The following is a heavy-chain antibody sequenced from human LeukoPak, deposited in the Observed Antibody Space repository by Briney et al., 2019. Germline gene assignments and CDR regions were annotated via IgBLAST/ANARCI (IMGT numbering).Heavy chain of an antibody. J-gene: IGHJ3*02. CDR3: ARGPRITIFGVVMANDAFDI. CDR1: GYTFTDNY. Sequence: EASVKVSCKASGYTFTDNYMHWVRQAPGQGLEWMGWINPYTGGTNFAQIFQGRVTMTRDTSSSTAYMELSRLRFDDTVVYYCARGPRITIFGVVMANDAFDIWGQGTMVTVSS. D-gene: IGHD3-3*01. V-gene: IGHV1-2*02. CDR2: INPYTGGT.